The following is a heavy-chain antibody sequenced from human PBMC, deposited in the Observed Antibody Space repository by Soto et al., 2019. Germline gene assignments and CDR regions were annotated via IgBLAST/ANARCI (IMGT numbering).Heavy chain of an antibody. CDR1: GGSISSSSYY. J-gene: IGHJ4*02. CDR3: ARQGYSSGYH. CDR2: IYYSGST. Sequence: QLQLQESGPGLVKPSETLSLTCTVSGGSISSSSYYWGWIRHPPGKGLEWIGSIYYSGSTYYSPSLKSRVTISVDTSKNQFSLKLSSVTAADTGVYYCARQGYSSGYHWGRGTLVTVSS. D-gene: IGHD3-22*01. V-gene: IGHV4-39*01.